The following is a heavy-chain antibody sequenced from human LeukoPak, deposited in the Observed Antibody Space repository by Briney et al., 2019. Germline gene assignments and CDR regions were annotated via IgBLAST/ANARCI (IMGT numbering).Heavy chain of an antibody. V-gene: IGHV3-21*01. Sequence: XXFXXXSMNXVRQAPGKGLEWVSXXXXXSRYIYYADSVKGRFTISRDNAKNSLYLQMNSLRAEDTAVYYCATARNCSSTSCYPNWFDPWGQGTLVTVSS. J-gene: IGHJ5*02. CDR2: XXXXSRYI. D-gene: IGHD2-2*01. CDR3: ATARNCSSTSCYPNWFDP. CDR1: XXFXXXS.